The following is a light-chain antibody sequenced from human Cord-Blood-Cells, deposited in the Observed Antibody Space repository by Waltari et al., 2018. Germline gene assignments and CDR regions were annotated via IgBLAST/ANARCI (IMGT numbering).Light chain of an antibody. Sequence: QSALTQPASVSGSPGQSITISCTGTSSDGGSYNLFPWYQQHPGKAPKLMIYEGNKRPSGVSNRFSGSKSGNTASLTISGLQAEDEADYYCCSYAGSSTLVFGGGTKLTVL. CDR3: CSYAGSSTLV. J-gene: IGLJ3*02. V-gene: IGLV2-23*01. CDR1: SSDGGSYNL. CDR2: EGN.